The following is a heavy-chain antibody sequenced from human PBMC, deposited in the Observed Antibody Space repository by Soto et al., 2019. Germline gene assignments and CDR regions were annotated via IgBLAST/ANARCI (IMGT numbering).Heavy chain of an antibody. CDR2: INHSGNN. CDR1: VGAFTIYY. Sequence: PAGTLSLTGVVPVGAFTIYYYNWIPQSPGKGLDWIGEINHSGNNNYSPSLKNGVAMSLDTSKNEFSLKLTSVTAADTAVYYYVRGGSNDWQYALDIRGQGTMGTVS. D-gene: IGHD3-16*01. J-gene: IGHJ3*02. V-gene: IGHV4-34*01. CDR3: VRGGSNDWQYALDI.